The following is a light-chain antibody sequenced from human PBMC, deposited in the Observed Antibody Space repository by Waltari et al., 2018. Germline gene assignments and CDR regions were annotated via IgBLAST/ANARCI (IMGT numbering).Light chain of an antibody. J-gene: IGKJ1*01. V-gene: IGKV1-6*01. CDR1: QGIRND. Sequence: AVQMTQSPSSLSASIGARVTITCRASQGIRNDLAWYQQKPGKAPKLLIYGASTLQTGVPSRFSGSGSGTDFTLVISSLQPEDFATYYCLQDYTFPRTFGQGTKVEIK. CDR3: LQDYTFPRT. CDR2: GAS.